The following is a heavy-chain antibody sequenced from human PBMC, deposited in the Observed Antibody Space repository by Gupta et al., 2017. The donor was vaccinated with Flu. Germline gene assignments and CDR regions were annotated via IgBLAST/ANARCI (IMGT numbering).Heavy chain of an antibody. J-gene: IGHJ6*02. CDR1: SSYG. CDR3: ARDLLMDTASYYYGMDV. CDR2: IWYDGSNK. V-gene: IGHV3-33*01. Sequence: SSYGMHWVRQAPGKGLEWVAVIWYDGSNKYYADSVKGRFTISRDNSKNTLYLQMNSLRAEDTAVYYCARDLLMDTASYYYGMDVWGQGTTVTGAS. D-gene: IGHD5-18*01.